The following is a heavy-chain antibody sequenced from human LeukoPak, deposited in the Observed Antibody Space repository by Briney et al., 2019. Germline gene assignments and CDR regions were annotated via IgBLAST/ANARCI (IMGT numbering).Heavy chain of an antibody. V-gene: IGHV1-69*04. D-gene: IGHD6-13*01. Sequence: ASVKVSCKASGGTFSSYAISWVRQAPGQGLEWMGRIIPILGIANYAQKFQGRVTITADKSTSTAYMELSSLRSKDTAVYYCARANSSSWRSWFDPWGQGTLVTVSS. CDR2: IIPILGIA. CDR1: GGTFSSYA. J-gene: IGHJ5*02. CDR3: ARANSSSWRSWFDP.